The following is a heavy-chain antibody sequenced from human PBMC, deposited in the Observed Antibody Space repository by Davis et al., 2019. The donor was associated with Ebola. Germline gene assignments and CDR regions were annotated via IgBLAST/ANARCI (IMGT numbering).Heavy chain of an antibody. CDR3: AVRGGLRQWAFSE. CDR2: IYLGDSDA. Sequence: GESLKISCKVSGYRFTNSWIGWVRQMPGKGLEWAGIIYLGDSDARHSPSFQGQVNISGDKSITTAYLQWSRLKASDTAVYYCAVRGGLRQWAFSEWGQGTLVTVSS. J-gene: IGHJ4*02. CDR1: GYRFTNSW. D-gene: IGHD5/OR15-5a*01. V-gene: IGHV5-51*01.